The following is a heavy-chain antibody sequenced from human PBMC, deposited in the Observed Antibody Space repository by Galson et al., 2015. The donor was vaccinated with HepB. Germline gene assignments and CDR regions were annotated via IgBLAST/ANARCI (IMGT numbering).Heavy chain of an antibody. V-gene: IGHV3-74*01. Sequence: SLRLSCAASGFTFSYYWMHWVRQVPGKGLVWVSRISNNGSSTSYVDSVKDRFTISRDNARNILYLQMNPLRAEDTALYYCVRDHDVSGYYSVFDNWGQGTMVTVPS. CDR2: ISNNGSST. D-gene: IGHD3-22*01. CDR1: GFTFSYYW. CDR3: VRDHDVSGYYSVFDN. J-gene: IGHJ3*02.